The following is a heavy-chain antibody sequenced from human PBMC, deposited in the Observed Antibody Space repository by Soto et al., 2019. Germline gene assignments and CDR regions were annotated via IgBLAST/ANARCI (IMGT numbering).Heavy chain of an antibody. V-gene: IGHV4-39*01. D-gene: IGHD6-13*01. Sequence: QLQLQESGPGLVKPSETLSLTCTVSGGSISSSSYYWGWIRQPPGKGLEWIGSIYYSGSTYYNPSLKSRVPISVDTSKNQFSLKLSSVTAADTAVYYCASSENGYSTFYFDYWGQGTLVTVSS. J-gene: IGHJ4*02. CDR1: GGSISSSSYY. CDR3: ASSENGYSTFYFDY. CDR2: IYYSGST.